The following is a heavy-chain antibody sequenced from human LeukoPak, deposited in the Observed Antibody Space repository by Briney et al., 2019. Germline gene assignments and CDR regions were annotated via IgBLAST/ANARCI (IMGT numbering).Heavy chain of an antibody. Sequence: SETLSLTCTVSGGSISSYYWSWIRQPPGKGLEWIGEINHSGSTNYNPSLKSRVTISVDTSKNQFSLKMSSVTAADTAVYYCARGREDYYDSSGYYDGYYWGQGTLVTVSS. CDR1: GGSISSYY. J-gene: IGHJ4*02. D-gene: IGHD3-22*01. CDR3: ARGREDYYDSSGYYDGYY. V-gene: IGHV4-34*01. CDR2: INHSGST.